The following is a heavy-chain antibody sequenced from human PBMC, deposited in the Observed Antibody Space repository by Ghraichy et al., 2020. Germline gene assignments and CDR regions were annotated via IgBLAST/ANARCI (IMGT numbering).Heavy chain of an antibody. J-gene: IGHJ3*02. Sequence: GESLNISCAASGFTFSSYWMSWVRQAPGKGLEWVSNIKQDGSEKYYVDSVKGRFTISRDNAKNSLYLQMNSLRAEDTAVYYCASGDAFDIWGQGSMVTVSS. CDR2: IKQDGSEK. CDR3: ASGDAFDI. V-gene: IGHV3-7*01. CDR1: GFTFSSYW.